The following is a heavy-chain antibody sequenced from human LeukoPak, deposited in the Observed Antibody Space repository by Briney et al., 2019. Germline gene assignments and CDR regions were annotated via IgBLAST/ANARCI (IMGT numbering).Heavy chain of an antibody. D-gene: IGHD3-22*01. Sequence: ASVKVSCKASGYTFTDYYMHWVRQAPGQGPEWMGWINPNSGGTNYAQKFQGRVTMTRDTSISTAYMELSRLRSDDTAVYYCARGKNYYDSSGPQLGFYFDYWGQGTLVTVSS. CDR3: ARGKNYYDSSGPQLGFYFDY. CDR1: GYTFTDYY. CDR2: INPNSGGT. J-gene: IGHJ4*02. V-gene: IGHV1-2*02.